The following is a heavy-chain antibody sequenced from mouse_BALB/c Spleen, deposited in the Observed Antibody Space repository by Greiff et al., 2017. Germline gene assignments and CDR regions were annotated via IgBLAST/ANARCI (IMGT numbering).Heavy chain of an antibody. CDR1: GYTFTDYY. J-gene: IGHJ2*01. D-gene: IGHD2-4*01. CDR3: ARAGIYYDYD. CDR2: IYPGSGNT. Sequence: QVQLQQSGAELARPGASVKLSCKASGYTFTDYYINWVKQRTGQGLEWIGEIYPGSGNTYYNEKFKGKATLTADKSSSTAYMQLSSLTSEDSAVYFCARAGIYYDYDWGQGTTLTVSS. V-gene: IGHV1-77*01.